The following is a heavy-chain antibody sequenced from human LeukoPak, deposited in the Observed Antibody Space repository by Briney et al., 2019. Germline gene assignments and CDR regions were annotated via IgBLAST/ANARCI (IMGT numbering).Heavy chain of an antibody. CDR1: GGTFSSYA. Sequence: GASVKVSCKASGGTFSSYAISWVRQAPGQGLEWMGGIIPIFGTANYAQKFQGRVTITADESTSTAYMELSSLRSEDTAAYYCARGRSIAAAGTAWGQGTMVTVSS. D-gene: IGHD6-13*01. CDR3: ARGRSIAAAGTA. V-gene: IGHV1-69*01. J-gene: IGHJ3*01. CDR2: IIPIFGTA.